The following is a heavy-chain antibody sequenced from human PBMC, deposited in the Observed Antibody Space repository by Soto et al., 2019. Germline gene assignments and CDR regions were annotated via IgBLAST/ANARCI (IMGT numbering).Heavy chain of an antibody. D-gene: IGHD2-15*01. CDR3: ARVGLYCSGGSCYPTYMDV. Sequence: QVPLVQSGAEVKKPGASVKVSCKASGYTFTSYDINCVRQATGQGLEWMGWMNPNSGHTGYAQKFQGRVTMTRNTSIITAYMELSRLRSEDTAVYYCARVGLYCSGGSCYPTYMDVWGKGTTVTVSS. V-gene: IGHV1-8*01. CDR2: MNPNSGHT. J-gene: IGHJ6*03. CDR1: GYTFTSYD.